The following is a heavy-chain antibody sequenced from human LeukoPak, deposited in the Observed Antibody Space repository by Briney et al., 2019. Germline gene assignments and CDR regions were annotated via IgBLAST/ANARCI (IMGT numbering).Heavy chain of an antibody. Sequence: MASETLSLTCTVSGGSISSYYWSWIRQPPGKGLEWIGRIYSSGSTNYNPSLKSRLTMSVDTSKNQFSLKLTSVTAADTAVYHCARGVSNLDYWGQGTLVTVSS. CDR1: GGSISSYY. CDR2: IYSSGST. CDR3: ARGVSNLDY. V-gene: IGHV4-4*07. J-gene: IGHJ4*02. D-gene: IGHD3-10*01.